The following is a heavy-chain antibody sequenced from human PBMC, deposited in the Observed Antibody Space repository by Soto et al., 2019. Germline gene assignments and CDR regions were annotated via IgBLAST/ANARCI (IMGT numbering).Heavy chain of an antibody. Sequence: SVKVSCKASGGTFSSYAISWVRQAPGQGLEWMGGIIPIFGTANYAQKFQGRVTITADESTSTAYMELSSLRSEDTAVYYCARSQERITIFGVVPGGHYYYYGMDVWGQGTTVTVS. V-gene: IGHV1-69*13. J-gene: IGHJ6*02. D-gene: IGHD3-3*01. CDR3: ARSQERITIFGVVPGGHYYYYGMDV. CDR2: IIPIFGTA. CDR1: GGTFSSYA.